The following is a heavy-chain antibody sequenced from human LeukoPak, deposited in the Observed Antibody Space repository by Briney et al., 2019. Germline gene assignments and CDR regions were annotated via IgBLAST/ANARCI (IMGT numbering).Heavy chain of an antibody. CDR3: AKAGGGSCHSALDF. V-gene: IGHV3-23*01. CDR2: ICASGSGT. D-gene: IGHD2-15*01. Sequence: GGSLRLSCAASGFTLSNNGMHWVRQAPGKGLEWVSSICASGSGTYYAGSVKGRFTISRDNSKNTLDLQMNSLRAEDTAVYYCAKAGGGSCHSALDFWGQGTLVTVSS. J-gene: IGHJ4*02. CDR1: GFTLSNNG.